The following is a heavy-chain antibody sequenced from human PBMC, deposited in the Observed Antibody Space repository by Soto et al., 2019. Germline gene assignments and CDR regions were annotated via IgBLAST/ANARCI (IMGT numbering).Heavy chain of an antibody. D-gene: IGHD6-13*01. CDR3: ARQNRAAAGDYYYYGMDV. CDR2: INHSGST. J-gene: IGHJ6*04. CDR1: GGSFSGYY. Sequence: SETLSLTCAVYGGSFSGYYWSWIRQPPGKGLEWIGEINHSGSTNYNPSLKSRVTISVDTSKNQFSLKLSSVTAADTAVYYCARQNRAAAGDYYYYGMDVWGKGTTVT. V-gene: IGHV4-34*01.